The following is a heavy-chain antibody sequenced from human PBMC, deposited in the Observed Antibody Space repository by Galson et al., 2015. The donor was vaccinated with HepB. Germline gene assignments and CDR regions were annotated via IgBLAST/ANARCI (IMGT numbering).Heavy chain of an antibody. CDR3: ARPLYMIRGVPDRFDP. V-gene: IGHV5-51*01. J-gene: IGHJ5*02. D-gene: IGHD3-10*01. CDR1: GYTFATSW. Sequence: QSGAEVKKPGESLKISCKGSGYTFATSWVGWVRQMPGKGLEWMGIIYPSDSDTRYSPSFQGQVTISADKSINTAYLQWSSLKPSDTATYYCARPLYMIRGVPDRFDPWGQGTLVIVSS. CDR2: IYPSDSDT.